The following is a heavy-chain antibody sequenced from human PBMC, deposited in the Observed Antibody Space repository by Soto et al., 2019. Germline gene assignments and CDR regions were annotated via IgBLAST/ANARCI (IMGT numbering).Heavy chain of an antibody. J-gene: IGHJ4*02. Sequence: GASVKVSCKASGYTFTSYAMHWVRQAPGQRLEWMGWINAGNGNTKYSQKFQGRVTITRDTSASTAYMELSSLRSEDTAVYYCARARKSTNNYYGSGSYYNAATGLWGIDYWGQGTLVTVSS. CDR1: GYTFTSYA. CDR3: ARARKSTNNYYGSGSYYNAATGLWGIDY. CDR2: INAGNGNT. D-gene: IGHD3-10*01. V-gene: IGHV1-3*01.